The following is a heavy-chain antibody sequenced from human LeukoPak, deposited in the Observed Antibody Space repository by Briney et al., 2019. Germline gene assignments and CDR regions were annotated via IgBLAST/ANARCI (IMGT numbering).Heavy chain of an antibody. CDR2: IYSSGST. CDR3: ARLSQVGDSSGYRDYYYMDV. J-gene: IGHJ6*03. CDR1: GGSVSSYY. V-gene: IGHV4-4*09. D-gene: IGHD3-22*01. Sequence: SEILSLTCTVSGGSVSSYYWSWIRQPPGKGLEWIGYIYSSGSTNYNPSLKSRVTISVDTSKNQFSLKLSSVTAADTAVYYCARLSQVGDSSGYRDYYYMDVWGKGTTVTVSS.